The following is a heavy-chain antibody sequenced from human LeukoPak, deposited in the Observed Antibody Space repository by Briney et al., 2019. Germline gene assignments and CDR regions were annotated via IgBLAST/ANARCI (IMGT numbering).Heavy chain of an antibody. Sequence: SVKVSFTASVYTCTSCGISWVRRAPGQGLEWGGWRSTYNGNTNNAQKLQGRVTMTTGTSTSTAYMELRSLRADDTAVYYCARDYAGGAAPRGGLDYWGQGTLVTVSP. CDR2: RSTYNGNT. CDR3: ARDYAGGAAPRGGLDY. J-gene: IGHJ4*02. V-gene: IGHV1-18*01. CDR1: VYTCTSCG. D-gene: IGHD1-26*01.